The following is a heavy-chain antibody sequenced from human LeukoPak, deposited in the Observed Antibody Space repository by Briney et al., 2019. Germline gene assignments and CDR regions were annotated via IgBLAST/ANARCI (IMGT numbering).Heavy chain of an antibody. V-gene: IGHV4-4*02. J-gene: IGHJ6*03. CDR3: AKKDYYYMDV. CDR1: GGSLSSGNW. Sequence: NPSETLSLTCAVSGGSLSSGNWWTWVRQSPGKGLEWIGEIHHGGTTNYNPSLKSRVTISVDKPKNQFSLKLRSVTAADTAVYYCAKKDYYYMDVWGKGTTVTVSS. CDR2: IHHGGTT.